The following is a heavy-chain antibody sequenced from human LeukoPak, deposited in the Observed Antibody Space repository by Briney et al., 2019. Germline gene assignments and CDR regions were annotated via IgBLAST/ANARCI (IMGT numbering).Heavy chain of an antibody. CDR3: ARIYGDGYNPSY. D-gene: IGHD5-24*01. CDR2: IYHSAST. V-gene: IGHV4-38-2*01. CDR1: GYSISSGYY. J-gene: IGHJ4*02. Sequence: SDTLSLTCAVSGYSISSGYYWGWIRQPPGKGLELIGSIYHSASTYYNPSLKSRVTISVDTSKNQFSLKLSSVTAADTAVYYCARIYGDGYNPSYWGQGTLVTVSS.